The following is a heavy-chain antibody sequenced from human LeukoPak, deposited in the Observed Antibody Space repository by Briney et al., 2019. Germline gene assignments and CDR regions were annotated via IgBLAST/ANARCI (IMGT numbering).Heavy chain of an antibody. CDR3: AREGSYSSGWYGTIFDY. V-gene: IGHV3-74*01. CDR2: INSDGSST. Sequence: GGSLRLSCAASGFTFSSYWMHWVRQAPGKGLVWVSRINSDGSSTSYADSVKGRFTISRDNAKNTLYLQMNSLRAEGTAVYYCAREGSYSSGWYGTIFDYWGQGTLVTVSS. D-gene: IGHD6-19*01. J-gene: IGHJ4*02. CDR1: GFTFSSYW.